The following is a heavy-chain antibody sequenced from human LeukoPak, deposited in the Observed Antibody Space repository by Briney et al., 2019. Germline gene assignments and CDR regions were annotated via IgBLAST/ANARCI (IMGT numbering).Heavy chain of an antibody. V-gene: IGHV3-30*18. Sequence: PGGSLRLSCAASGFTVSSNYMSWVRQAPGKGLEWVAVISYDGSNKYYADSVKGRFTISRDNSKNTLYLQMNSLRAEDTAVYYCAKAIYSGSYYGLYFQHWGQGTLVTVSS. CDR1: GFTVSSNY. CDR2: ISYDGSNK. D-gene: IGHD1-26*01. CDR3: AKAIYSGSYYGLYFQH. J-gene: IGHJ1*01.